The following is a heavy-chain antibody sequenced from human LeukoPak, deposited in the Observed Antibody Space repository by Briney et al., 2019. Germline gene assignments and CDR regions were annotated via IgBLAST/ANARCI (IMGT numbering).Heavy chain of an antibody. Sequence: GGSLRLSCAASGFTFSSYSMNWVRQAPGKGLEWVSSISSSRSYIYYADSGKGRFTISRDNAKNSLYLQMNSLRAEDTAVYYCARDLYYDSSGYYGGYFDYWGQGTLVTVSS. CDR3: ARDLYYDSSGYYGGYFDY. D-gene: IGHD3-22*01. CDR2: ISSSRSYI. J-gene: IGHJ4*02. V-gene: IGHV3-21*01. CDR1: GFTFSSYS.